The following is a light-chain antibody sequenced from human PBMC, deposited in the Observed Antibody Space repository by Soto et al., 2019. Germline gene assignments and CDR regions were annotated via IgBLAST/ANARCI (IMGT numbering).Light chain of an antibody. CDR3: LQYHNLWA. V-gene: IGKV3-15*01. J-gene: IGKJ1*01. Sequence: IVMTQSPATLSVSPGERVTLSCRASQNIYSNIAWYQQRPGQAPRLLIYRASTMATGVPARFSGSGSGTDFTLTISSLPSEDFTVYSCLQYHNLWAFGQGTKVEIK. CDR2: RAS. CDR1: QNIYSN.